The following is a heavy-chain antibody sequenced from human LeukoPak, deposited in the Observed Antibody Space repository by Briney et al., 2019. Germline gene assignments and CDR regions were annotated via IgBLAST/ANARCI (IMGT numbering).Heavy chain of an antibody. CDR3: ASGVATIYHAFDI. CDR2: INPNSGGT. D-gene: IGHD5-12*01. CDR1: GYTFTGYY. V-gene: IGHV1-2*04. J-gene: IGHJ3*02. Sequence: ASVKVSCKASGYTFTGYYMHWVRQAPGQGLEWMGWINPNSGGTNYAQKFQGWVTMTRDTSISTAYMELSRLRSDDTAVHYCASGVATIYHAFDIWGQGTMVTVSS.